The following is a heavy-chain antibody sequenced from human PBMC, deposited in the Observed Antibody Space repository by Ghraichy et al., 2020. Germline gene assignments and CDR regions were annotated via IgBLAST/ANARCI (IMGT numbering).Heavy chain of an antibody. Sequence: GGSLRLSCAASGFTFSGHGMHWVRQAPGKGLEWVAIIYFDGSKTLYADSVKGRFTISRDNSKNTLSLQMNGLRADDTAVYYCARQVGSGGYYYFDQWGQGILVTVSS. CDR2: IYFDGSKT. CDR1: GFTFSGHG. D-gene: IGHD3-22*01. J-gene: IGHJ4*02. CDR3: ARQVGSGGYYYFDQ. V-gene: IGHV3-33*01.